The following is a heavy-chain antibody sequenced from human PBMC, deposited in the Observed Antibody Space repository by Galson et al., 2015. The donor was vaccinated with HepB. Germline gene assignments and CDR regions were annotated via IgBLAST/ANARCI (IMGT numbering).Heavy chain of an antibody. D-gene: IGHD3-3*01. J-gene: IGHJ6*02. CDR1: GFTFSSYG. CDR3: ARDEFYPYSMDV. V-gene: IGHV3-33*01. Sequence: SLRLSCAASGFTFSSYGMHWVRQAPGKGLEWVAVIWYDGSNKYYADSVKGRFTISRDNSKNTLYLQMNSLRAEDTAVYYCARDEFYPYSMDVWGQGTTVTVSS. CDR2: IWYDGSNK.